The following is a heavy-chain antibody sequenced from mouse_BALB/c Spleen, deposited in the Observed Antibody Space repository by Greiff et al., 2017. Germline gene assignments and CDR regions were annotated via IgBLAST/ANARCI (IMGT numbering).Heavy chain of an antibody. CDR3: TSSPGWFAY. Sequence: VQLQQSGAELVKPGASVKLSCKASGYTFTSYYMYWVKQRPGQGLEWIGEINPSNGGTNFNEKFKSKATLTVDKSSSTAYMQLSSLTSEDSAVYDCTSSPGWFAYWGQGTLVTVSA. V-gene: IGHV1S81*02. CDR1: GYTFTSYY. D-gene: IGHD6-2*01. J-gene: IGHJ3*01. CDR2: INPSNGGT.